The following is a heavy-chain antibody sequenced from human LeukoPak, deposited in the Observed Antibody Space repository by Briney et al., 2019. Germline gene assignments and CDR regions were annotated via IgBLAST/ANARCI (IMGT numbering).Heavy chain of an antibody. CDR2: IYYSGST. CDR3: ARHLRPRATMVRGGLQGENWFDP. D-gene: IGHD3-10*01. Sequence: KSSETLSLTCTVSGGSISSYYWGWIRQPPGKGLEWIGYIYYSGSTNYNPSLKSRVTISVDTSKNQFSLKLSSVTAADTAVYYCARHLRPRATMVRGGLQGENWFDPWGQGTLVTVSS. V-gene: IGHV4-59*08. CDR1: GGSISSYY. J-gene: IGHJ5*02.